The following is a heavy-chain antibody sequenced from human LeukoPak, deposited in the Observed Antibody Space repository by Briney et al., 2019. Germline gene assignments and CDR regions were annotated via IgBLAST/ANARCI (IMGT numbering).Heavy chain of an antibody. Sequence: GGSLRLSCAASGFTFSDYYMSWTRQAPGKGLEWVSYISSSSSYTNYADSVKGRFTISRDNAKNSLYLQMNSLRAEDTAVYYCAREGQQLVFDYRGQGTLVTVSS. J-gene: IGHJ4*02. V-gene: IGHV3-11*06. CDR2: ISSSSSYT. D-gene: IGHD6-13*01. CDR3: AREGQQLVFDY. CDR1: GFTFSDYY.